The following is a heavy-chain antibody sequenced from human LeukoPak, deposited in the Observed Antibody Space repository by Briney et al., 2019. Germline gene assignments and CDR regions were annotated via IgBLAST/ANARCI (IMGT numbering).Heavy chain of an antibody. Sequence: GGSLRLSCADSGFTFNDYEMNWVRQAPGKGVEWVSYISTSSSIIFFADSVKGRFTISRDNAKNSLYLQVDSLRADDTAVYYCAREIVGATPYFDYLVRGALLTVSS. D-gene: IGHD1-26*01. V-gene: IGHV3-48*03. CDR2: ISTSSSII. CDR1: GFTFNDYE. J-gene: IGHJ4*02. CDR3: AREIVGATPYFDY.